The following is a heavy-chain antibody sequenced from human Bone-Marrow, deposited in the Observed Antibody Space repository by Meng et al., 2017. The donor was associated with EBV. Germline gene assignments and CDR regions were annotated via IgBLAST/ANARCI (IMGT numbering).Heavy chain of an antibody. V-gene: IGHV4-4*02. J-gene: IGHJ4*02. CDR3: ARQFSGSLDY. Sequence: QVQLQESGPGLVKPSGSLSLTCAVSGGPIRSSNWWSWVRQSPGKGLEWIGEIYHSGSTNYNPSLKSRLTLSVDKSKNQFSLKLTSVTAADTAVYYCARQFSGSLDYWGQGTLINVSS. CDR1: GGPIRSSNW. D-gene: IGHD1-26*01. CDR2: IYHSGST.